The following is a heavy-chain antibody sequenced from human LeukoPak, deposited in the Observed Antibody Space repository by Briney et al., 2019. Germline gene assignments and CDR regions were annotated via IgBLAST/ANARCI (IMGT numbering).Heavy chain of an antibody. CDR1: GFTFSSYA. V-gene: IGHV3-23*01. Sequence: PEGSLRLSCAASGFTFSSYAMGWVRQAPGKGLEWVSTISTSGGSTYYADSVKGRFTISRDNSKNTLYLQMNSLRAEDTAVYYCAKGNTMVATHWFDPWGQGTLVTVSS. J-gene: IGHJ5*02. CDR3: AKGNTMVATHWFDP. D-gene: IGHD5-12*01. CDR2: ISTSGGST.